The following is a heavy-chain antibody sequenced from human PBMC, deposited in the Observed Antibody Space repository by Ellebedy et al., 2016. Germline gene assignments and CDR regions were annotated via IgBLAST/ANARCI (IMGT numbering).Heavy chain of an antibody. V-gene: IGHV3-30*03. CDR1: GFTVSSNY. CDR3: ARDFARRFGELGFSWYFDL. D-gene: IGHD3-10*01. CDR2: ISGDGSNK. J-gene: IGHJ2*01. Sequence: GGSLRLSCAASGFTVSSNYMSWVRQAPGKGLEWVAVISGDGSNKYYADSVKGRFTISRDNSKNTLYLQMNSLRAEDTAVYYCARDFARRFGELGFSWYFDLWGRGTLVTVSS.